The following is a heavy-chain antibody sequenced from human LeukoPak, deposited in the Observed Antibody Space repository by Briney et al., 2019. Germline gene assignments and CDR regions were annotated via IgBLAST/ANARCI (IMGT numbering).Heavy chain of an antibody. Sequence: SETLSLTCTVSGGSISSYYWSWIRQPPGKGLEWIGYIYYSGSTNYNPSLKSRVTISVDTSKNQFSLKLSSVTAADTAVYYCARDLITYYYDSSRAFDIWGQGTMVTVSS. D-gene: IGHD3-22*01. CDR2: IYYSGST. J-gene: IGHJ3*02. CDR3: ARDLITYYYDSSRAFDI. CDR1: GGSISSYY. V-gene: IGHV4-59*01.